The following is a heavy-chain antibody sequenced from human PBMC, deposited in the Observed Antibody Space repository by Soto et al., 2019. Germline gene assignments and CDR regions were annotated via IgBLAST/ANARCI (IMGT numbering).Heavy chain of an antibody. CDR3: ASPGYCSDGTCYPDY. CDR1: GGSISSYY. Sequence: SETLSLTCTVSGGSISSYYWGWIRQPPGKGLEWIGYIYYSGSTNYNPSLKSRVTISVDTSKNQFSLKLNSVTAADTAVYYCASPGYCSDGTCYPDYWGQGTLVTVSS. D-gene: IGHD2-15*01. V-gene: IGHV4-59*12. J-gene: IGHJ4*02. CDR2: IYYSGST.